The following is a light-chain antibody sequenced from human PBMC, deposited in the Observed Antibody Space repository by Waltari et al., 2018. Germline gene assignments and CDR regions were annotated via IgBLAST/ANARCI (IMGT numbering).Light chain of an antibody. CDR1: SSDVGTYYL. Sequence: QSALTQPASVSGSPGPSINISCTGTSSDVGTYYLVSWYQQHPGKAPKLRIHDVNKRPSGVSPRFSGSKSGNTASLTISGLQAEDEADYYCCSFADSSASWVFGGGTKLTVL. CDR2: DVN. V-gene: IGLV2-23*02. J-gene: IGLJ3*02. CDR3: CSFADSSASWV.